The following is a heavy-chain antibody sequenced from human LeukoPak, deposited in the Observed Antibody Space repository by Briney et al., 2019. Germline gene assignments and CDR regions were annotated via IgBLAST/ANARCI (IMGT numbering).Heavy chain of an antibody. D-gene: IGHD3-3*01. CDR2: INRSGRA. V-gene: IGHV4-34*01. CDR1: GGSFSGDY. J-gene: IGHJ5*02. Sequence: SETLTLTCAVYGGSFSGDYWSWIRQPPGKGLEWIGDINRSGRAVYNTSLKSRVVISVDTSKNQFSLKVNSVTAADTAVYYCARHKIVITMLGVHRWFDPWGQGTLVAVSS. CDR3: ARHKIVITMLGVHRWFDP.